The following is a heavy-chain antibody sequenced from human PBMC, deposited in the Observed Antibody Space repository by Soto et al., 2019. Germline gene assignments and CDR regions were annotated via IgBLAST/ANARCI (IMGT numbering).Heavy chain of an antibody. V-gene: IGHV4-61*01. CDR1: GGSVSSGSYF. CDR2: IYNSGNT. Sequence: QVQLHESGPGLVKPSETLSLTCNVSGGSVSSGSYFWSWIRQPPGKGLEWIGYIYNSGNTKYNPSLKSRVTISADTSKNQFSLKLSSVTAADTAVYYCAREGRVATFDYWGQGSLVTVSS. D-gene: IGHD5-12*01. CDR3: AREGRVATFDY. J-gene: IGHJ4*02.